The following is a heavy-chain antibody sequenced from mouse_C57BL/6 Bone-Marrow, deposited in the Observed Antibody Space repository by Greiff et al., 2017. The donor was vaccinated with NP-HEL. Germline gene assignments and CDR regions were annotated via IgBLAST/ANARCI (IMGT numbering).Heavy chain of an antibody. CDR1: GFTFTDYY. CDR2: IRNKANGYTT. J-gene: IGHJ2*01. V-gene: IGHV7-3*01. CDR3: ERYPEFED. Sequence: EVHLVESGGGLVQPGGSLSLSCAASGFTFTDYYMSWVRQPPGKALEWLGFIRNKANGYTTEYSASVKGRFPLSSATSPSLLYLQMNALRAEDCAPYYCERYPEFEDWGQGTTLTVAS.